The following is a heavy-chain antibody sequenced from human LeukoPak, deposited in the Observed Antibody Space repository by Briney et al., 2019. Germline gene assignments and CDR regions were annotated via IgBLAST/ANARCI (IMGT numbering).Heavy chain of an antibody. CDR3: ARGGPVAATHKYFQH. CDR1: GYTFTSYD. D-gene: IGHD6-19*01. V-gene: IGHV1-8*01. Sequence: ASVKVSCKASGYTFTSYDINWVRQATGQGLGWMGWMHPNSGNTGYAQNFQGRVTMTRNTSISTAYMELSSLRSEDTAVYYCARGGPVAATHKYFQHWGQGTLVTVPS. CDR2: MHPNSGNT. J-gene: IGHJ1*01.